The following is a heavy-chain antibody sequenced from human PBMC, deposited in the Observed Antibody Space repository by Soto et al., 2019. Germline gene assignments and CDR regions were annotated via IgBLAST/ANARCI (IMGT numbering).Heavy chain of an antibody. Sequence: QVQLQESGPGLVKPSETLSLTCTLSGGSFSPYYWSWIRQPPGKGLEWIGSIYYRGNTNYNPSLESRVTIPLDTSKNQFSLNLSSLTAADTAVYYCPRHSKKTGDFDSHSGMDAWCRGNMVTVPS. CDR3: PRHSKKTGDFDSHSGMDA. J-gene: IGHJ6*02. CDR2: IYYRGNT. V-gene: IGHV4-59*08. D-gene: IGHD3-9*01. CDR1: GGSFSPYY.